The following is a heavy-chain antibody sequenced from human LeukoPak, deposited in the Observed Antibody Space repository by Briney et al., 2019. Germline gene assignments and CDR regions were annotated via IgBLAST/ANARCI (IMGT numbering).Heavy chain of an antibody. J-gene: IGHJ4*02. CDR2: ISYDGSNK. D-gene: IGHD2-21*02. Sequence: GGSLRLSCAASGFTLSSYGMHWVRQAPGKGLEWVAVISYDGSNKYYADSVKGRFTISRDNSKNTLYLQMNSLRAEDTAVYYCAKVVGAGDPYYFDYWGQGTLVTVSS. CDR3: AKVVGAGDPYYFDY. CDR1: GFTLSSYG. V-gene: IGHV3-30*18.